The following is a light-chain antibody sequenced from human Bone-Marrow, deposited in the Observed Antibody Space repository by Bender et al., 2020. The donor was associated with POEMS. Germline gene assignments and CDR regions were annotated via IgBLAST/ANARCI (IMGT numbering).Light chain of an antibody. CDR2: EAT. V-gene: IGLV2-23*01. J-gene: IGLJ2*01. CDR3: CSYAPDSTLV. Sequence: QSALTQPASVSGSPGQSITISCTGTSSNIGDSNVVSWHVQNPGKAPKVIIYEATWRTSGVSNRFSGSKSGNTASLTISGLQTEDEGDYFCCSYAPDSTLVFGGGTKLTVV. CDR1: SSNIGDSNV.